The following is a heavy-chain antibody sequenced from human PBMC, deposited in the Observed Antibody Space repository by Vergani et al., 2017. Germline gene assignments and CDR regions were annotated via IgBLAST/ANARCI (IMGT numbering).Heavy chain of an antibody. D-gene: IGHD1-26*01. CDR1: GFTFTNYA. V-gene: IGHV3-23*01. CDR3: AKRSGDY. J-gene: IGHJ4*02. Sequence: EVQLLESGGGLVQPGGSLSLSCAASGFTFTNYAMSWVRQAPGKGLEWVSAISGSGNSTYYADSVKGRFTISRDNSKNTLYLQMNSLRAEDTAIYYCAKRSGDYWGQGTLVTVSS. CDR2: ISGSGNST.